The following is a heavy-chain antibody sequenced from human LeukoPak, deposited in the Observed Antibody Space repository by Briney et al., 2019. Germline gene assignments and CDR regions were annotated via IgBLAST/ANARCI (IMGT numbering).Heavy chain of an antibody. Sequence: GASVTVSCKVSGYTLTELSMHWVRQAPGKGLEWMGGFDPEDGETIYAQKFQGRVTMTEDTSTDTAYMELSSLRSEDTAVYYCATLRFWSGYSAYNWNYVFDYWGQGTLVTVSS. V-gene: IGHV1-24*01. CDR1: GYTLTELS. CDR2: FDPEDGET. D-gene: IGHD1-7*01. J-gene: IGHJ4*02. CDR3: ATLRFWSGYSAYNWNYVFDY.